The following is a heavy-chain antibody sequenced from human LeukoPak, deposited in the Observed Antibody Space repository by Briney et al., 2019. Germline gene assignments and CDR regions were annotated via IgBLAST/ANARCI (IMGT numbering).Heavy chain of an antibody. D-gene: IGHD1-26*01. CDR1: GFTFSSYS. Sequence: GGSLRLSCAASGFTFSSYSMNWVSQAPGKGLEWVSYISSSSSTIYYADSVKGRFTISRDNAKNSLYLQMNSLRDGDTAVYYSARDQNAVIVFDYWGQGTLVTVSS. J-gene: IGHJ4*02. V-gene: IGHV3-48*02. CDR2: ISSSSSTI. CDR3: ARDQNAVIVFDY.